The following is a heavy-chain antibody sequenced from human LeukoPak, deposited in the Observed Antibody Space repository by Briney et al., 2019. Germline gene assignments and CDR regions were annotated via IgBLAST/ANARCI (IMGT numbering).Heavy chain of an antibody. Sequence: GGSLRLSCAASGFTFSNYWMSWVRQAPGKGLEWVANINQDGSEKYYVDSVEGRFTISRDNTKNSLYLQMNSLRAEDTAVYYCAKGKKGGMDVWGQGTTVTVSS. CDR3: AKGKKGGMDV. V-gene: IGHV3-7*01. CDR2: INQDGSEK. J-gene: IGHJ6*02. CDR1: GFTFSNYW.